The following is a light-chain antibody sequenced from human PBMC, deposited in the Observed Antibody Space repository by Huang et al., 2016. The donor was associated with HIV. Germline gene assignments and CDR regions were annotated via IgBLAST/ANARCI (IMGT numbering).Light chain of an antibody. J-gene: IGKJ1*01. Sequence: DIVMTQSPDSLTVSLVERATIKCKSRQSILYTSKNKNYLSWFQQKPGQPPKLLIYWASTRESGVPDRFSGSGSGTDFTLTISGLQAEDVAVYYCQQYFSTPRTFGQGTRVEIK. CDR1: QSILYTSKNKNY. CDR2: WAS. V-gene: IGKV4-1*01. CDR3: QQYFSTPRT.